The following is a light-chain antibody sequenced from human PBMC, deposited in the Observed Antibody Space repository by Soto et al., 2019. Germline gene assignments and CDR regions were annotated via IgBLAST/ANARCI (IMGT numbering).Light chain of an antibody. J-gene: IGKJ2*01. CDR1: QSVSSN. CDR3: QQYNNWPPYT. V-gene: IGKV3-15*01. CDR2: GAS. Sequence: DIVMTQSPATLSVSPGDRATLSCRASQSVSSNLSWYQQKPGQAPRLLIYGASTMATGIPARFSGSGAGTDFTLTISSLQSEDFAVYYCQQYNNWPPYTLGQGTKLAIK.